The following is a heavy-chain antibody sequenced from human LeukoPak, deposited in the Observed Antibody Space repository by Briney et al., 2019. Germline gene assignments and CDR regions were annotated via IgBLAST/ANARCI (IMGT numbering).Heavy chain of an antibody. Sequence: ASVKVSCKASGYTFTSYGISWVRQAPGQGLEWMGMINPGGGSTTYAQKFQGRVTMTRDTSTSTVYMELSSLRSEDTAVYYCARDKPYYNFWSDTYGMDVWGQGTTVTASS. CDR3: ARDKPYYNFWSDTYGMDV. V-gene: IGHV1-46*01. CDR2: INPGGGST. CDR1: GYTFTSYG. J-gene: IGHJ6*02. D-gene: IGHD3-3*01.